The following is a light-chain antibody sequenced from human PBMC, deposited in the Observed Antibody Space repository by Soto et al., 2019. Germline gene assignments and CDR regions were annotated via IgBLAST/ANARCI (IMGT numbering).Light chain of an antibody. V-gene: IGLV4-60*03. Sequence: QSVLTQSSSASASLGSSVKLTCTLSSGQSRYFIAWHQQPPGKAPRYLMKLEGGGSYSRGSGVPDRFSGSSTGADRYLTISNLQSEDEADYHCETWDGNIQVFGGGTKLTVL. CDR2: LEGGGSY. J-gene: IGLJ3*02. CDR3: ETWDGNIQV. CDR1: SGQSRYF.